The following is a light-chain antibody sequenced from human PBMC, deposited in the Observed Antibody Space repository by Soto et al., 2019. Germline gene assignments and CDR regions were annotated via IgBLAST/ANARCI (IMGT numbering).Light chain of an antibody. CDR3: MQALQTPGT. CDR1: QSLLHSNGSNY. J-gene: IGKJ2*01. Sequence: DIVMTQSPLSLPVTPGEPASISCRSSQSLLHSNGSNYLDWYLQKTGQSPQLLIYLGSNRASGVPERFSGSGSGTDFTLKISRVEAEDVGVYYCMQALQTPGTFGQGTKLEIK. V-gene: IGKV2-28*01. CDR2: LGS.